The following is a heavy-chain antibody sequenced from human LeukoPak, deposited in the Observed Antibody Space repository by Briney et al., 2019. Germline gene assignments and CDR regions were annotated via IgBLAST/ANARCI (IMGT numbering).Heavy chain of an antibody. CDR3: ARDGSGWPEYFQH. Sequence: GGSLRLSCAASGFTFSSYAMSWVRQAPGKGLEWVSAISGSGGSTYYADSVKGRFTISRDNSKNTLYLQMNSLRAEDTAVYYCARDGSGWPEYFQHWGQGTLVTVSS. D-gene: IGHD6-19*01. J-gene: IGHJ1*01. CDR2: ISGSGGST. V-gene: IGHV3-23*01. CDR1: GFTFSSYA.